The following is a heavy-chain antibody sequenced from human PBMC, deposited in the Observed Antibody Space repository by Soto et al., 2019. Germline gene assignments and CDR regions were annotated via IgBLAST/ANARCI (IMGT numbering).Heavy chain of an antibody. CDR3: ARAWGRGSCCRGPAWFDP. Sequence: QVQLVESGGGVVQPGRSLRLSCAASGFTFSSYGMHWVRQAPGKGLEWVAVIWYDGSNKYYADSVKGRFTISRDNSKNTLYLQMNSLRAEDTAVYYCARAWGRGSCCRGPAWFDPWGQGTLVTVSS. V-gene: IGHV3-33*01. CDR1: GFTFSSYG. CDR2: IWYDGSNK. J-gene: IGHJ5*02. D-gene: IGHD2-15*01.